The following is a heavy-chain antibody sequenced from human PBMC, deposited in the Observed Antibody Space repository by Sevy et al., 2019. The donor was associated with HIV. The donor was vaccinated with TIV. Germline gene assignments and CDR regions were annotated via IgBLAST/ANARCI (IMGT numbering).Heavy chain of an antibody. CDR1: GGSVTSLY. V-gene: IGHV4-59*08. CDR2: IYYNGHT. Sequence: SETLSLTCTVSGGSVTSLYWNWIRQPPGKGLEWIANIYYNGHTNYNPSLKSRLTISLDTSKNQFSLRMSSVTAADTAMYYCAGANGRGRGDSWGQGTLVTVSS. J-gene: IGHJ5*01. D-gene: IGHD2-8*01. CDR3: AGANGRGRGDS.